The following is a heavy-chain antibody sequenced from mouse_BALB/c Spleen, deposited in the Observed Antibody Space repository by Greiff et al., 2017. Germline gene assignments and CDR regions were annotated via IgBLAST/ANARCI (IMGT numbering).Heavy chain of an antibody. D-gene: IGHD2-4*01. Sequence: VQLQQSGPELVKPGASVKMSCKASGYTFTSYVMHWVKQKPGQGLEWIGYINPYNDGTKYNEKFKGKATLTSDKSSSTAYMELSSLTSEDSAVYYCAREGDEYDGGYYFDYWGQGTTLTVAS. CDR3: AREGDEYDGGYYFDY. J-gene: IGHJ2*01. V-gene: IGHV1-14*01. CDR1: GYTFTSYV. CDR2: INPYNDGT.